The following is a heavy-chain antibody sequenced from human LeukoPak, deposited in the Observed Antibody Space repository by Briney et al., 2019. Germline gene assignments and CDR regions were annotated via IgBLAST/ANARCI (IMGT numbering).Heavy chain of an antibody. D-gene: IGHD1-26*01. J-gene: IGHJ4*02. CDR1: GFTFSSYG. CDR3: AKEQSVVGATSAFDY. CDR2: IRYDGSNK. Sequence: GGSLRLSCAASGFTFSSYGMHWVRQAPGKGLEWVAFIRYDGSNKYYADSVKGRFTISRVNSKNTLYLLMNSLRAEDTAVYYCAKEQSVVGATSAFDYWGQGTLVTVSS. V-gene: IGHV3-30*02.